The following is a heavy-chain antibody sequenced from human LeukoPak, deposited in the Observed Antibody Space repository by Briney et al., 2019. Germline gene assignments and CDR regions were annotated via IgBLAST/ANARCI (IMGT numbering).Heavy chain of an antibody. Sequence: GGSLRLSCAASGFTFSTYVMTWVRQAPGKGLEWVSAILGSGGGTYYADSVKGRFTISRDKSKNTLYLQMNSLRGEDTAVYYCATTPGAYYYYHMDVWGQGTTVTVSS. J-gene: IGHJ6*02. CDR3: ATTPGAYYYYHMDV. D-gene: IGHD3-10*01. CDR1: GFTFSTYV. CDR2: ILGSGGGT. V-gene: IGHV3-23*01.